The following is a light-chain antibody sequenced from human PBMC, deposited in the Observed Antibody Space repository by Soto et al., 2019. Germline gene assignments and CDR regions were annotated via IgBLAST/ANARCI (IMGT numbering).Light chain of an antibody. CDR2: YIS. Sequence: EIVMTQSPATLSVSPGETDSLSCRASQSAGNFLAWYQQKPGQAPRLLIYYISTRATGIPARFSGSGSGTEFTLTINGLQSEDSAVYYCQQHNQWPITFGQGTRLEIK. CDR1: QSAGNF. V-gene: IGKV3D-15*01. CDR3: QQHNQWPIT. J-gene: IGKJ5*01.